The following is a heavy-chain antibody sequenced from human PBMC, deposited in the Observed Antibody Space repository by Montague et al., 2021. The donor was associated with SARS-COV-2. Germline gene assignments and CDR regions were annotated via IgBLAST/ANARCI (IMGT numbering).Heavy chain of an antibody. CDR3: ARRGSSVWGVTVSAELDY. CDR1: GFTFSSYS. V-gene: IGHV3-48*02. Sequence: SLRLSCAASGFTFSSYSMNWVRQAPGKGLEWVSFISTSSSTIYYADSVKGRFTISRDNAKNSLYLQMNSLRDEDTAVYYCARRGSSVWGVTVSAELDYWGQGILVIVSS. J-gene: IGHJ4*02. D-gene: IGHD3-10*01. CDR2: ISTSSSTI.